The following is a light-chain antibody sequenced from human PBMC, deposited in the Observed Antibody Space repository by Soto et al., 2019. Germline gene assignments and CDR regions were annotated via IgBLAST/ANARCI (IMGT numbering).Light chain of an antibody. Sequence: QSVLTQPASASGTPGQRVTISCSGSSSNIASNTVNWYQQLPGTAPKLLIYSDYRRPSGVPDRFSGSKSGTSASLAISGLQSEDEADYYCAAWDDSLNGVVFGGGTKLTVL. J-gene: IGLJ2*01. CDR3: AAWDDSLNGVV. V-gene: IGLV1-44*01. CDR2: SDY. CDR1: SSNIASNT.